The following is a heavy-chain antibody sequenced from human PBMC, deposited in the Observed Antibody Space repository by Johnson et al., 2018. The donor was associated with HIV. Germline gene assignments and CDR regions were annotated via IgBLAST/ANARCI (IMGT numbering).Heavy chain of an antibody. J-gene: IGHJ3*01. CDR2: IRYDGSNK. CDR3: TKFVGFCSGGGCYTPGDV. D-gene: IGHD2-15*01. Sequence: QVQLVESGGGVVQPARSLRLSCAASGFTFSSYGMHWVRQAPGKGLEWVAVIRYDGSNKYYADSVKGRFPISRDDSKNTAYLQMNDLRPDDTAVYHCTKFVGFCSGGGCYTPGDVWGQGTVVTVSS. V-gene: IGHV3-33*06. CDR1: GFTFSSYG.